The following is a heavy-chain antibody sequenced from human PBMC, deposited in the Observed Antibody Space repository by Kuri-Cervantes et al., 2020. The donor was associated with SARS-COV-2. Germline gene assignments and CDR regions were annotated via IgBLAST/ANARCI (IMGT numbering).Heavy chain of an antibody. CDR2: ISGSGGST. J-gene: IGHJ1*01. CDR3: ARDGIRWFRFQH. V-gene: IGHV3-23*01. D-gene: IGHD4-23*01. Sequence: GESLKISCAASGFTFSSYAMSWVRQAPGKGLEWVSAISGSGGSTYYADSVKGRFTISRDNSKNTLYLQMNSLRAEDTAVYYCARDGIRWFRFQHWGQGTLVTVSS. CDR1: GFTFSSYA.